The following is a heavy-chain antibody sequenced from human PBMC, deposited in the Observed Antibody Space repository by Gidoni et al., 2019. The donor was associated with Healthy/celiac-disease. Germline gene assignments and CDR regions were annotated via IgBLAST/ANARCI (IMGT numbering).Heavy chain of an antibody. V-gene: IGHV2-5*02. J-gene: IGHJ2*01. CDR3: AHALKIAARFWYFDL. CDR1: WFALRTSGVG. Sequence: QITMKESGPTLVKPTQTLTRTCNLSWFALRTSGVGVGWIRQPPGKALEWLALIYWDADKRYSPSLKSRLTITKDTSKNQVVLTMTNMDPVDTATYYCAHALKIAARFWYFDLWGRGTLVTVSS. D-gene: IGHD6-6*01. CDR2: IYWDADK.